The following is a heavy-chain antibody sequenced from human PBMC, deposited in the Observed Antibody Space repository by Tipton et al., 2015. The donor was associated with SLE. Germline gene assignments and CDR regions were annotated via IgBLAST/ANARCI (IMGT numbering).Heavy chain of an antibody. CDR1: GGSISGSDFY. CDR3: ARGDGQQLVEGFDP. D-gene: IGHD6-13*01. Sequence: TLSLTCTVSGGSISGSDFYWGWISQAPGKGLEWIGYIYYSGSTYYNPSLKSRVTISVDTSKNQFSLKLSSVTAADTAVYYCARGDGQQLVEGFDPWGQGTLVTVSS. CDR2: IYYSGST. J-gene: IGHJ5*02. V-gene: IGHV4-31*03.